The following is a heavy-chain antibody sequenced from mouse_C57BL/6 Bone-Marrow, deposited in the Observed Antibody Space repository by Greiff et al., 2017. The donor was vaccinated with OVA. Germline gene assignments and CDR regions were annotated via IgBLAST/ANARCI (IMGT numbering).Heavy chain of an antibody. CDR2: IFPGSGST. V-gene: IGHV1-75*01. J-gene: IGHJ1*03. Sequence: VQLQQSGPELVKPGASVKISCKASGYTFTDYYINWVKQRPGQGLEWIGWIFPGSGSTYYNEKFKGKATLTVDKSSSTAYMLLSSLTSEDSAVYFCARWDYYGSSLWWYFDVWGTGTTVTVSS. D-gene: IGHD1-1*01. CDR3: ARWDYYGSSLWWYFDV. CDR1: GYTFTDYY.